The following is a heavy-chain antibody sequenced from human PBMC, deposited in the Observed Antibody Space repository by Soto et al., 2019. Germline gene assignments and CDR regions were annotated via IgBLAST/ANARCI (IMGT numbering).Heavy chain of an antibody. Sequence: SETLSLTCTVSGGSISSSSYYWGWIRQPPGKGLEWIGSIYYSGSTYYNPSLKSRVTISVDTSKNQFSLKLSSVTAADTAVYYCKLYCSGGSCYPSGAFDIWGQGTMVTVSS. CDR1: GGSISSSSYY. V-gene: IGHV4-39*01. CDR3: KLYCSGGSCYPSGAFDI. CDR2: IYYSGST. D-gene: IGHD2-15*01. J-gene: IGHJ3*02.